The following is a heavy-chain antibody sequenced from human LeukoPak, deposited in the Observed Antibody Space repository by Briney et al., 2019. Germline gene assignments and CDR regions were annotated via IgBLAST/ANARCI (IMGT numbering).Heavy chain of an antibody. Sequence: PSETLSLTCAVYGGSFSGYYWSWIRQPPGKGLEWIGEINHSGSTNYNPSLKSRVTISVDTSKNQFSLKLSSVTAADTAVYYCARENSRRLPLNWFDPWGQGTLVTVSS. CDR1: GGSFSGYY. D-gene: IGHD4-11*01. J-gene: IGHJ5*02. CDR3: ARENSRRLPLNWFDP. CDR2: INHSGST. V-gene: IGHV4-34*01.